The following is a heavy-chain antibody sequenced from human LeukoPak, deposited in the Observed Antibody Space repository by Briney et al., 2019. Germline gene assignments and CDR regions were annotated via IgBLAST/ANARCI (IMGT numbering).Heavy chain of an antibody. CDR3: ANCYDSSGFFAY. CDR1: GYIFTSYV. D-gene: IGHD3-22*01. Sequence: ASVKVSCKASGYIFTSYVLHWVRQAPGQGLEWMGWINTNTGNPTYAQGFTGRFVFSLDTSVSTAYLQISSLKAEDSAIYFCANCYDSSGFFAYWGQGTLVTVSS. J-gene: IGHJ4*02. V-gene: IGHV7-4-1*02. CDR2: INTNTGNP.